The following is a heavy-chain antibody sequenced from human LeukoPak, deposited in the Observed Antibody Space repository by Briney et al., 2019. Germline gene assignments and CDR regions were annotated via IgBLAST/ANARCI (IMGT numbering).Heavy chain of an antibody. CDR1: GYTFTGYY. Sequence: GASVKVSCKASGYTFTGYYMHWVRQAPGQGLEWMGWINPNSGGTNYAQKFQGRVTMTRDTSISTAYMELSRLRSDDTAVYYCARFPFLEGYLGYYYMDVWGKGTTVTVSS. CDR3: ARFPFLEGYLGYYYMDV. J-gene: IGHJ6*03. CDR2: INPNSGGT. D-gene: IGHD3-3*01. V-gene: IGHV1-2*02.